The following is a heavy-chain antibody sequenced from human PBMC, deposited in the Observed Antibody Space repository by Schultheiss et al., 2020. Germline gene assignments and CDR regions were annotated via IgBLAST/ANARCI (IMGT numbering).Heavy chain of an antibody. D-gene: IGHD3-10*01. Sequence: SETLSLTCTVSGGSISSYYWSWIRQPPGKGLEWIGEINHSGSTNYNPSLKSRVTISVDTSKNQFSLKLSSVTAADTAVYYCARVRYYGSGGENWFDPWGQGTLVTVSS. CDR3: ARVRYYGSGGENWFDP. V-gene: IGHV4-34*01. J-gene: IGHJ5*02. CDR2: INHSGST. CDR1: GGSISSYY.